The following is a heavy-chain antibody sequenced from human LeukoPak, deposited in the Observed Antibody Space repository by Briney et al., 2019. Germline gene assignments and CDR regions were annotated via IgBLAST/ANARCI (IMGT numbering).Heavy chain of an antibody. V-gene: IGHV3-53*01. CDR1: GFSVSGTH. J-gene: IGHJ5*02. Sequence: GGSLRLSCAASGFSVSGTHMSWVRQAPGEGLEWVAAMYTGGTTYYTDAVTGRFTVSRDTSRSILFLHMDSLRAEDTAVYYCAKGEVTSGGGLASWGQGTLVIVSS. CDR3: AKGEVTSGGGLAS. D-gene: IGHD2-21*02. CDR2: MYTGGTT.